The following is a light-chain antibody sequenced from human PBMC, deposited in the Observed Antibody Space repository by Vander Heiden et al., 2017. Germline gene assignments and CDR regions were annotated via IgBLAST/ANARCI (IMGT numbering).Light chain of an antibody. CDR3: MQALDKMT. Sequence: EIVMTQSPLSLPVAPGEPASISCRSSQSLLYSDGSIYLDWYLQKPGQSLQPLIYMTSNRASGVPDRFSGSGSGTDFTLKISRVEAEDVGVYYCMQALDKMTFGQGTRLEIK. CDR2: MTS. CDR1: QSLLYSDGSIY. V-gene: IGKV2-28*01. J-gene: IGKJ5*01.